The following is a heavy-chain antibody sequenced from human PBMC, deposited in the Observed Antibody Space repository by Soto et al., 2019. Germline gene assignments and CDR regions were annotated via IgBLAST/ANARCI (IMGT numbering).Heavy chain of an antibody. V-gene: IGHV4-4*07. CDR2: IYTSGST. CDR1: GGSTSSYY. J-gene: IGHJ6*02. CDR3: ARGNCSSPNCYSFSGYYGMDV. D-gene: IGHD2-2*01. Sequence: SETLSLTCTVSGGSTSSYYWSWIRQPAGKGLEWIGRIYTSGSTNYNPSLKSRVTMSLDTSKNQFSLKLTSVTAADTALYYCARGNCSSPNCYSFSGYYGMDVWCQGTTVTVCS.